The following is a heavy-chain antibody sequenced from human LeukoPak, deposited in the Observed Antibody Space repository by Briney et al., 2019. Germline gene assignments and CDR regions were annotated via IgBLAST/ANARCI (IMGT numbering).Heavy chain of an antibody. CDR2: ISSVGTTV. CDR3: ARDRGFREPDY. J-gene: IGHJ4*02. CDR1: GFNFSSYE. D-gene: IGHD3-10*01. V-gene: IGHV3-48*03. Sequence: SGGSLRLSCAASGFNFSSYEMNWVRQAPGKGLEWVSYISSVGTTVYYADFVKGRFTISRDNAKNSLHLQLNSLRVEDTAVYYCARDRGFREPDYWGQGTLVTVSS.